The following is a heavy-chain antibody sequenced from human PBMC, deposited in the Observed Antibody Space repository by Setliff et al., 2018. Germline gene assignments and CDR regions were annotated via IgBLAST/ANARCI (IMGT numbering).Heavy chain of an antibody. Sequence: GGSLRLSCAASGFTFSTYTMNWVRQAPGKGLEWVSYISSGGGIIYYADSVKGRFTISRDNAKNSLYLQMNSLRAEDTAVYYCALFGDRNTFPIWGQGTMVTVSS. CDR3: ALFGDRNTFPI. CDR2: ISSGGGII. CDR1: GFTFSTYT. J-gene: IGHJ3*02. V-gene: IGHV3-48*01. D-gene: IGHD3-16*01.